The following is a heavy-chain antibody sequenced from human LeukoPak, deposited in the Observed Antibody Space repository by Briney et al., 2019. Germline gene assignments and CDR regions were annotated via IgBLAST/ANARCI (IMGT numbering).Heavy chain of an antibody. D-gene: IGHD6-13*01. J-gene: IGHJ4*02. CDR2: ISSSGSNI. Sequence: GGSLRLSCASAGFIFSDYYMSWMRQAPGEGLGWGSYISSSGSNIYYADSVKGRFTISRDNAKNSLYLQMNSLRAEDTAVYYCARPIVYSSSWYYFDYWGKGTLVIVSS. V-gene: IGHV3-11*01. CDR1: GFIFSDYY. CDR3: ARPIVYSSSWYYFDY.